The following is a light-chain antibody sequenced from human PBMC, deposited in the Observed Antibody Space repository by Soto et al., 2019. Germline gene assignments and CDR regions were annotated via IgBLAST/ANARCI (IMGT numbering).Light chain of an antibody. CDR2: LGS. V-gene: IGKV2-28*01. J-gene: IGKJ1*01. Sequence: DIVMTQSPLSLPVTPGEPASISCGSSQSLLHSNGYNSLDWYLQKPGQSPQLLIYLGSNRASGVPDRFSGSGSGTDFTLKISRVEAEDVGVYYCMQALQTPRTFGQGTKVEIK. CDR3: MQALQTPRT. CDR1: QSLLHSNGYNS.